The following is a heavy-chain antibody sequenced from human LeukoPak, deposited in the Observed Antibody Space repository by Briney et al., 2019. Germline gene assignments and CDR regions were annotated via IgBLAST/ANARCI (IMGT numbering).Heavy chain of an antibody. CDR1: GCSISSYY. Sequence: PSETLSLTCTVSGCSISSYYWSWIRQPPGKGLEWIGYIYYSGSTNYNPSLKSRVTISVDTSKNQFSLKLSSVTAADTAVYYCARGLTTYYDRSGDDYWGQGTLVTVSS. D-gene: IGHD3-22*01. CDR2: IYYSGST. V-gene: IGHV4-59*01. CDR3: ARGLTTYYDRSGDDY. J-gene: IGHJ4*02.